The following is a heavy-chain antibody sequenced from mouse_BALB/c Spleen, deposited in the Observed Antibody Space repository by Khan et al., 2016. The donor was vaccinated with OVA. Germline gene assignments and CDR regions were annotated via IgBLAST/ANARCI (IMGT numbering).Heavy chain of an antibody. V-gene: IGHV3-2*02. D-gene: IGHD1-2*01. CDR1: GYSITSGYG. CDR3: ARTARIKY. CDR2: ISYSGST. J-gene: IGHJ2*01. Sequence: EVKLLESGPGLVKPSQSLSLTCTVTGYSITSGYGWNWIRQFPGNKLEWMGYISYSGSTNYNPFLKSRISITRDTSKNQFFLQLNSVTTEDTATYYCARTARIKYRGQGTTLTVSS.